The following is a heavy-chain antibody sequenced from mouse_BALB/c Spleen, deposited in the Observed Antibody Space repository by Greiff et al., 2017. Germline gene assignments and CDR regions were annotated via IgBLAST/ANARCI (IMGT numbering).Heavy chain of an antibody. CDR2: IYPGTSDT. CDR1: GYSFTSYW. CDR3: TRVYYYGSNYMDY. D-gene: IGHD1-1*01. V-gene: IGHV1-5*01. Sequence: EVQLQQSGTVLARPGASVKMSCKASGYSFTSYWMHWVKQRPGQGLEWIGAIYPGTSDTSYNQKFKGKANLTAVTSASTAYMELSSLTNEDSAVYKCTRVYYYGSNYMDYWGQGTTLTVSS. J-gene: IGHJ2*01.